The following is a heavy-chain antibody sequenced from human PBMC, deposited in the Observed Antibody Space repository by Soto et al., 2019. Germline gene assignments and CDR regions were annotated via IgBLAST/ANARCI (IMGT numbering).Heavy chain of an antibody. CDR3: AREAGATGRVYYYYGMDV. J-gene: IGHJ6*02. CDR1: GYTFTGYY. Sequence: ASLKVSCKASGYTFTGYYMHWVRQAPGLGLGWMGWINPNSGGTNYAQKFQGRVTMTRDTSISTAYMELSRLRSDDTAVYYCAREAGATGRVYYYYGMDVWGQGTTVTVSS. V-gene: IGHV1-2*02. CDR2: INPNSGGT. D-gene: IGHD1-26*01.